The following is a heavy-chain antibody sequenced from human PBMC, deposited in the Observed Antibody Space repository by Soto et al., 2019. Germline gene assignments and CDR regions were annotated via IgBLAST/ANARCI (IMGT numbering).Heavy chain of an antibody. J-gene: IGHJ6*02. CDR1: GDTFSSYA. CDR3: ARHDCISSSCYYYYYYVMDV. D-gene: IGHD2-2*01. V-gene: IGHV1-69*12. Sequence: QVQLVQSGAEVKKPGSSVKVSCKASGDTFSSYAISWVRQAPGQRLEWMGGIIPFFDTANYAQQFQGRVTITADESTSTAYMELSSLRSEDTAVYYCARHDCISSSCYYYYYYVMDVWGQGTTVTVS. CDR2: IIPFFDTA.